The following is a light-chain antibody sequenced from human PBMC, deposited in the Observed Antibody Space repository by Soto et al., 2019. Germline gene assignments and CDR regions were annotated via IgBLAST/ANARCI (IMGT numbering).Light chain of an antibody. CDR1: SSNIGNNY. J-gene: IGLJ2*01. V-gene: IGLV1-51*01. Sequence: QSVLTQPPSVSAAPGQEVTISCSGSSSNIGNNYVSWYQHLPGTAPKLLIYDNNKRPSGIPDRFSGSKSGTSATLGITGLQTGDEADYYCEAWDSSLSGVVFGGGTKLTVL. CDR3: EAWDSSLSGVV. CDR2: DNN.